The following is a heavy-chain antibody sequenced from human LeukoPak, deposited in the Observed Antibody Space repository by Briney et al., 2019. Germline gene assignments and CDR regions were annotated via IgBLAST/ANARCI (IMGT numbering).Heavy chain of an antibody. D-gene: IGHD3-22*01. Sequence: ASVKVSCKPSGYTFTAYYIHWVRQAPGQGLGWMVWINPNSGGTDYARKFQGRVTMTRDTSISTVYMELSRLTYDDTAVYYCARGVGVDSLRRLDPWGQGTLVTVSS. V-gene: IGHV1-2*02. J-gene: IGHJ5*02. CDR1: GYTFTAYY. CDR3: ARGVGVDSLRRLDP. CDR2: INPNSGGT.